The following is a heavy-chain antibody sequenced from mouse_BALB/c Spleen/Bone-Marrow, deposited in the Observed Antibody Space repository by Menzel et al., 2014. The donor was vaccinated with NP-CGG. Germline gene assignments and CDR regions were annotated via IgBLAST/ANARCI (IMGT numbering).Heavy chain of an antibody. D-gene: IGHD1-1*01. J-gene: IGHJ4*01. CDR2: IWISGNT. CDR1: GFSLTNYG. V-gene: IGHV2-2*02. Sequence: QVQLKQSGPGLVQPSQSLSITCTVSGFSLTNYGVHWVRLSPGKGLEWLGVIWISGNTNYNAAFISRLSINMDNSKSQVFFKMNSLQANDTAVYYCARNYEGVGAMDYWGQGTSVTVSS. CDR3: ARNYEGVGAMDY.